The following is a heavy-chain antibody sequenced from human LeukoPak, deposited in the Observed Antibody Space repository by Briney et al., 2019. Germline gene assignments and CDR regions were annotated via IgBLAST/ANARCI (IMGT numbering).Heavy chain of an antibody. Sequence: ASVKVSCKASGYTFTGYYMHWVRQAPGQGLEWMGWINPNSGGTNYAQKFQGRVTMTRDTSISPAYLELSRLRSDDTAVYYCARESYDIAVAGYYYYYGMDVWGQGTTVTVSS. V-gene: IGHV1-2*02. CDR3: ARESYDIAVAGYYYYYGMDV. J-gene: IGHJ6*02. CDR1: GYTFTGYY. CDR2: INPNSGGT. D-gene: IGHD6-19*01.